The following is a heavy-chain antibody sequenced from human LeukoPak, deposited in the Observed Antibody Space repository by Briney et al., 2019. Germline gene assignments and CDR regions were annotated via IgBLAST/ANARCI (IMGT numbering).Heavy chain of an antibody. CDR1: GFTFSSYA. V-gene: IGHV3-23*01. Sequence: PGGSLRLSCAASGFTFSSYAMSWVRQAPGKGLEWVSAISGSGGITSYADSVKGRFTISRDNSKNTLNLQMNSLRAEDTAVYYCAKDPTHYRVWDYYETIGLSYWGQGTLVTVSS. J-gene: IGHJ4*02. CDR3: AKDPTHYRVWDYYETIGLSY. D-gene: IGHD3-22*01. CDR2: ISGSGGIT.